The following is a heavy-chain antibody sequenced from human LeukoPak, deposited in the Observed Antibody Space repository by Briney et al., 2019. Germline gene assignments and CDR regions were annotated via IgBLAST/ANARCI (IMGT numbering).Heavy chain of an antibody. Sequence: VASVKVSCKASGYTFTSYAMHWVRQAPGQRLEWMGWINAGNGNTKYSQKFQGRVTITRDTSASTAYMELSSLRSEDTAVYYCARDKGNWGSTFDYWGQGTLVTVSS. CDR1: GYTFTSYA. CDR3: ARDKGNWGSTFDY. V-gene: IGHV1-3*01. CDR2: INAGNGNT. D-gene: IGHD7-27*01. J-gene: IGHJ4*02.